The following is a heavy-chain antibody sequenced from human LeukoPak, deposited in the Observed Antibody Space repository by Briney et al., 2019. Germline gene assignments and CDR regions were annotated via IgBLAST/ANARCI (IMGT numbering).Heavy chain of an antibody. D-gene: IGHD6-13*01. CDR3: ARVWYSSSWYPDY. J-gene: IGHJ4*02. CDR2: ISSSSSYI. Sequence: GGSLRLSCAASGFTFSSYSMNWVRQAPGKGLEWVSSISSSSSYIYYADSVKGRFTISRDNAKNSLYLQMNSLRAEDTALYHCARVWYSSSWYPDYWGQGTLVTVSS. V-gene: IGHV3-21*04. CDR1: GFTFSSYS.